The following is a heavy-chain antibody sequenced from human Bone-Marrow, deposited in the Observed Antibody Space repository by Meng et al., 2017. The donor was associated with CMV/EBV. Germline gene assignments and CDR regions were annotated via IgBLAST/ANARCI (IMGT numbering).Heavy chain of an antibody. CDR1: GYTFTGYY. CDR3: ARDLWELLPTDGMDV. Sequence: ASVKVSCKASGYTFTGYYMHWVRQAPGQGLEWMGWINPNSGGTNYAQKFQGRVTMTRDTSISTAYMELSRLRSDDTAVYYCARDLWELLPTDGMDVWRQGTTVTV. CDR2: INPNSGGT. V-gene: IGHV1-2*02. D-gene: IGHD1-26*01. J-gene: IGHJ6*02.